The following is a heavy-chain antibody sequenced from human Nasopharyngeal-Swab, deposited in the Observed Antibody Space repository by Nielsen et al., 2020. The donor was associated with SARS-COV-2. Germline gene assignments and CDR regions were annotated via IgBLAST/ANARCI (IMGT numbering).Heavy chain of an antibody. Sequence: GESLKISCKGSGYSFTSYWIGWVRQMPGKGLEWMGIIYPGDSDTRYSPSFQGQVTISADKSISTAYLQWSSLKASDTAMYYCARHKSSSANYYYYGMDVWGQRTTVTVSS. CDR3: ARHKSSSANYYYYGMDV. CDR1: GYSFTSYW. D-gene: IGHD6-6*01. V-gene: IGHV5-51*01. CDR2: IYPGDSDT. J-gene: IGHJ6*02.